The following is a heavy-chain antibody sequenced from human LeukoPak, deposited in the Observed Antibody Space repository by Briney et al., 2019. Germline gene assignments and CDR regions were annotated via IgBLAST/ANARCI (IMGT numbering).Heavy chain of an antibody. V-gene: IGHV1-2*02. D-gene: IGHD3-22*01. J-gene: IGHJ4*02. CDR1: GYTFTGYY. Sequence: ASVKVSCKASGYTFTGYYLHWVRQAPGQGLEWMGCVNPNSGDTNYAQKFQGGVTMTRDMSTSTVYMELSSLRSEDTAVYYCARGGLNYYDSSGYSAFDYWGQGTLVTVSS. CDR3: ARGGLNYYDSSGYSAFDY. CDR2: VNPNSGDT.